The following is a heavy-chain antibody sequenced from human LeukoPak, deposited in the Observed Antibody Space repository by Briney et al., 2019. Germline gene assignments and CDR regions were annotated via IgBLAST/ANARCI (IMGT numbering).Heavy chain of an antibody. CDR1: GFTFSSYW. CDR3: AKGVSYYGSGSYYSYNWFDP. D-gene: IGHD3-10*01. Sequence: GGSLRLSCAASGFTFSSYWMQWVRQAAGKGLVWVSAISGSGGSTYYADSVKGRFTISRDNSKNTLYLQMNSLRAEDTAVYYCAKGVSYYGSGSYYSYNWFDPWGQGTLVTVSS. V-gene: IGHV3-23*01. J-gene: IGHJ5*02. CDR2: ISGSGGST.